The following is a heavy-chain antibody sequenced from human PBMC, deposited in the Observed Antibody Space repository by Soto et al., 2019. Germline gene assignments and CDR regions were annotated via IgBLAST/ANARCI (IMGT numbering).Heavy chain of an antibody. D-gene: IGHD6-6*01. CDR1: GGSFSGYY. V-gene: IGHV4-34*01. J-gene: IGHJ4*02. Sequence: QVQLQQWGAGLLKPSETLSLTCAVYGGSFSGYYWSWIRQPPGKGLEWIGEINHSGSTNYNPSLKSRVTISVDTSKNQFSLKQSSVTAADTAVYYCARGYRGRGYSSSSRPGYFDYWGQGTLVTVSS. CDR3: ARGYRGRGYSSSSRPGYFDY. CDR2: INHSGST.